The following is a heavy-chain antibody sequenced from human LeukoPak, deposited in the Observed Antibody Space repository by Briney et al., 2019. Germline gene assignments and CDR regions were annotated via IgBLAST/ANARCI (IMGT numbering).Heavy chain of an antibody. V-gene: IGHV4-59*12. J-gene: IGHJ4*02. CDR3: AREVRGCSSTSCNTRVDY. D-gene: IGHD2-2*01. CDR1: GGSISSYY. Sequence: SGTLSLTCTVSGGSISSYYWSWIRQPPGKGLEWIGYIYYSGSTYYNPSLKSRVTISVDTSKNQFSLKLSSVTAADTAVYYCAREVRGCSSTSCNTRVDYWGQGTLVTVSS. CDR2: IYYSGST.